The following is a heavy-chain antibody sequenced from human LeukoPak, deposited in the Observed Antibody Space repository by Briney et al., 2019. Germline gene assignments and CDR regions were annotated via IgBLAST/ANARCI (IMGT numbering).Heavy chain of an antibody. CDR1: GFTFTNYA. D-gene: IGHD4-17*01. CDR3: AKEGTYGDFDY. V-gene: IGHV3-23*01. CDR2: ISGSGSLT. J-gene: IGHJ4*02. Sequence: PGGSLRLSCAASGFTFTNYAMSWVRQAPGEGLEWVSFISGSGSLTYHADSVKGRFTISRDNSKNTLYLQLNSLRSEDTAVYYCAKEGTYGDFDYWGQGTLVTVSS.